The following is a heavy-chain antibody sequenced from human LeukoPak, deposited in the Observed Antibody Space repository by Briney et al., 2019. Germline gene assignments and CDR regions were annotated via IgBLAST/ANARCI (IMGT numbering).Heavy chain of an antibody. CDR1: GDSISSYY. CDR2: IHYSGST. Sequence: PSETLSLTCTVSGDSISSYYWSWIRQPPGKGLEWIGYIHYSGSTKYNPSLKSRVTISVDTSKNQFFLKLSSVTAADTAVYYCARWYSSGWAFDYWGQGTLVTVSS. V-gene: IGHV4-59*08. CDR3: ARWYSSGWAFDY. D-gene: IGHD6-19*01. J-gene: IGHJ4*02.